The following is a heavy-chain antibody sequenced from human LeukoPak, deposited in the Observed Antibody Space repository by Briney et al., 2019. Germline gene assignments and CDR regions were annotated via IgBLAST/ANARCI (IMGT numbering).Heavy chain of an antibody. CDR1: GGSISSYY. Sequence: KASETLSLTCTVSGGSISSYYWSWIRQPPGKGLDWIGYVYYSGSSNYNPSLKSRVTISVDTSKNQFSLKLSSVTAADTAVYYCARGSPPPKRAAMVPIWFDPWGQGTLVTVSS. D-gene: IGHD5-18*01. CDR2: VYYSGSS. J-gene: IGHJ5*02. CDR3: ARGSPPPKRAAMVPIWFDP. V-gene: IGHV4-59*08.